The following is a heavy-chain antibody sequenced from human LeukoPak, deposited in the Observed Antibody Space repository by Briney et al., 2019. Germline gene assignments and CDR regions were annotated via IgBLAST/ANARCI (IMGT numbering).Heavy chain of an antibody. D-gene: IGHD2-15*01. CDR3: ARAPIGCSGGSCYPPYDAFDI. CDR2: INPNSGGT. V-gene: IGHV1-2*02. J-gene: IGHJ3*02. CDR1: GYTFTGYY. Sequence: AASVKVSCKASGYTFTGYYMHWVRQAPGQGLEWMGWINPNSGGTNYAQKFQGRVTMTRDTSISTAYMELSRLRSDDTAVYYCARAPIGCSGGSCYPPYDAFDIWGQGTMVTVSS.